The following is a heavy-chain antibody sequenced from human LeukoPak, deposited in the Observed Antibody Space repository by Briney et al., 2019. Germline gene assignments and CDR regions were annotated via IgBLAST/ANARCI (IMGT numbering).Heavy chain of an antibody. V-gene: IGHV3-30*18. CDR2: ISDDGRNK. D-gene: IGHD6-13*01. J-gene: IGHJ5*02. Sequence: GRSLRLSCAASGFTFSSYGMRWVRQAPGKGLEWVSAISDDGRNKYYADSVKGRFTISRDNSKNTLYLQMNSLKAEDTTLYYCAKALGDTAVAGTPRRELYNWFDPWGQGTLVTVSS. CDR3: AKALGDTAVAGTPRRELYNWFDP. CDR1: GFTFSSYG.